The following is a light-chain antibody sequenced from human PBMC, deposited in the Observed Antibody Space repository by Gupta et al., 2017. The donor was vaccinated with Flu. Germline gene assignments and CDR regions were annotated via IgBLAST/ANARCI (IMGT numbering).Light chain of an antibody. Sequence: DVGGYDYVSWYQQHPGQAPKLLIYAVSSRPSGVSDRFSGSKSGITASLTISGLQTEDESRYYCGSFTSSANSLFAFGTGTWVAVL. CDR3: GSFTSSANSLFA. CDR2: AVS. V-gene: IGLV2-14*03. J-gene: IGLJ1*01. CDR1: DVGGYDY.